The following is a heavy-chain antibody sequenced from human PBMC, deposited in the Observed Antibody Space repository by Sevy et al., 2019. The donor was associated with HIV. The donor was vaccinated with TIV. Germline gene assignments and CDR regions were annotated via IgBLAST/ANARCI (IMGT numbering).Heavy chain of an antibody. CDR3: ARALITMVRGVMIFGFDY. CDR2: IDPGDSDT. CDR1: GYSFTSYW. V-gene: IGHV5-51*01. J-gene: IGHJ4*02. Sequence: GESLKISCKGSGYSFTSYWIGWVRQMPGKGLEWLGIIDPGDSDTRASPSFQGQVTISADKSISTAYLQWSSLKASDTAMYYCARALITMVRGVMIFGFDYWGQGTLVTVSS. D-gene: IGHD3-10*01.